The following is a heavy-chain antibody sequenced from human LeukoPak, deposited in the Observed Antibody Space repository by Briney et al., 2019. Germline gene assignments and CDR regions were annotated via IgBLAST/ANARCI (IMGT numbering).Heavy chain of an antibody. CDR1: GYTFTDYY. CDR3: ARGVAGPYYYYYMDV. CDR2: INPNSGGT. D-gene: IGHD6-19*01. Sequence: GGSLRLSCKASGYTFTDYYMHWVRQAPGQGLEWMGWINPNSGGTNYAQKFQGRVTMTRDTSISTAYMELSRLTSDDTAVYYCARGVAGPYYYYYMDVWGRGTTVTVSS. J-gene: IGHJ6*03. V-gene: IGHV1-2*02.